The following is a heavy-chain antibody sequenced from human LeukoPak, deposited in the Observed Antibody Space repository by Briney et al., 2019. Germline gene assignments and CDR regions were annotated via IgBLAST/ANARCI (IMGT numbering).Heavy chain of an antibody. D-gene: IGHD3-3*01. CDR2: IKQDGSEK. CDR3: ARGEAYDDFWSVQIMT. CDR1: GFTFSSYW. Sequence: SGGSLRLSCTASGFTFSSYWMSWVRQAPGKGLEWVAKIKQDGSEKYYVDSVKGRFTISRDNAKNSLYVQMNRLRAEDKAVDFCARGEAYDDFWSVQIMTWGQGTLVTVSS. V-gene: IGHV3-7*04. J-gene: IGHJ5*02.